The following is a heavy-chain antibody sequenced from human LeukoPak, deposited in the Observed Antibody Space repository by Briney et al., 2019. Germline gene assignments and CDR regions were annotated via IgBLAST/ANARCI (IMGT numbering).Heavy chain of an antibody. CDR1: GYTFTSYA. CDR2: INAGNGNT. D-gene: IGHD6-13*01. V-gene: IGHV1-3*01. Sequence: GASVNVSCKASGYTFTSYAMHWVRQAPGQRLEWMGWINAGNGNTKYSQEFQGRVTITRDTSASTAYMELSSLRSEDTAVYYCARATYSSSWYRVPDYWGQGTLVTVSS. CDR3: ARATYSSSWYRVPDY. J-gene: IGHJ4*02.